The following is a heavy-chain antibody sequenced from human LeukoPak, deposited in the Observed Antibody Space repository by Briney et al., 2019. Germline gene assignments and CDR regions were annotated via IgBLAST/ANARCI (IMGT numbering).Heavy chain of an antibody. D-gene: IGHD6-19*01. J-gene: IGHJ4*02. CDR1: GYSISSGYY. Sequence: SETLSLTCTVSGYSISSGYYWGWIRQPPGKGLEWIGSIYHSGSTYYNPSLKSRVTISVDTSKNQFSLESRSVTAEDTAVYYCARDSGTSPGRLDYWGRGTLVTVSS. CDR3: ARDSGTSPGRLDY. CDR2: IYHSGST. V-gene: IGHV4-38-2*02.